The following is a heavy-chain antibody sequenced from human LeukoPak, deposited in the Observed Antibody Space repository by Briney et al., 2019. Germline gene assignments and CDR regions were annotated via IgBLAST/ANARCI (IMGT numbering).Heavy chain of an antibody. Sequence: PSETLSLTCTVSGGSISSSSYYWGWIRQPPGKGLECIGSIYYSGSTYYNPSLKSRVTISVDTSKNQFSLKLSSVTAADTAVYYCARDMGPWRIVLRYFHWVSPGSLDYWGQGTLVTVSS. D-gene: IGHD3-9*01. J-gene: IGHJ4*02. CDR2: IYYSGST. CDR3: ARDMGPWRIVLRYFHWVSPGSLDY. CDR1: GGSISSSSYY. V-gene: IGHV4-39*07.